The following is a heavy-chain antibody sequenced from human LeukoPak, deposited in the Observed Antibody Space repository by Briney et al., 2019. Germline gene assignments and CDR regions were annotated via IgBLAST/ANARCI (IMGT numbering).Heavy chain of an antibody. CDR3: AKGSVTMVRGVIKLYYYYGMDV. J-gene: IGHJ6*04. CDR2: ISGSGGST. V-gene: IGHV3-23*01. D-gene: IGHD3-10*01. CDR1: GFTFSSYA. Sequence: PGGSLRLSCAASGFTFSSYAMSWVRQAPGKGLEWVSAISGSGGSTYYADSEKGRFTISRDNSKNTLYLQMNSLRAEDTAVYYCAKGSVTMVRGVIKLYYYYGMDVWGKGTTVTVSS.